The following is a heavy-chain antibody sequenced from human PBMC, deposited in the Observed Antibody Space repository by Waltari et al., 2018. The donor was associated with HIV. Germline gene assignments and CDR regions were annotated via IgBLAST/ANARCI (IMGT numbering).Heavy chain of an antibody. CDR1: GFTFSYDW. V-gene: IGHV3-15*01. Sequence: EVQLVASGGGLIKPVGSLRLSCAASGFTFSYDWMSWVRQAPGKGLEWVGRIKTKTDGGTTDYAAPVKGRFTISRDDSKNTLYLQMNNLKTEDTAVYYCATDRRGAFDIWGQGTMVTVSS. CDR3: ATDRRGAFDI. J-gene: IGHJ3*02. CDR2: IKTKTDGGTT.